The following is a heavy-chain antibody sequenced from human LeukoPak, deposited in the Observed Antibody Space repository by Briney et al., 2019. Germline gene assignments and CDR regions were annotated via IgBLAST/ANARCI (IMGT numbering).Heavy chain of an antibody. Sequence: ASVKVSCKASGGTFSSYAISWVRQAPGQGLEWMGGIIPIFGTANYAQKFQGRVTITADESTGTAYMELSSLRSDDTAVYYCARDDILTGYYIYWGQGTLVTVSS. CDR3: ARDDILTGYYIY. CDR2: IIPIFGTA. D-gene: IGHD3-9*01. J-gene: IGHJ4*02. CDR1: GGTFSSYA. V-gene: IGHV1-69*13.